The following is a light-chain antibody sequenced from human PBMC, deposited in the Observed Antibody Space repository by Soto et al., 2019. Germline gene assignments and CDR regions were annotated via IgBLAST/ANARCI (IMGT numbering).Light chain of an antibody. CDR1: SSDVGSYNL. Sequence: QSALTQPASVSGSPGQSITISCTGTSSDVGSYNLVSWYQQHPGKAPKLMIYEGDKRPSGVSNRFSGSKSDNTASLTISGLQAEDEADYYCCSYAGGSTSPYVFGTGTKVTVL. J-gene: IGLJ1*01. V-gene: IGLV2-23*01. CDR3: CSYAGGSTSPYV. CDR2: EGD.